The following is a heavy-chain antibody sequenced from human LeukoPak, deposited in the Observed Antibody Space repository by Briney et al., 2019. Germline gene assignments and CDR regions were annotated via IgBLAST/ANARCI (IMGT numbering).Heavy chain of an antibody. CDR1: GGSISSGSYY. CDR2: IYTSGST. CDR3: ARDSIDYYDSSGYSVY. J-gene: IGHJ4*02. Sequence: SETLSLTCTVSGGSISSGSYYWSWIRQPAGKGLEWIGRIYTSGSTNYNPSLKSRVTISVETSKNQFSLKLSSVTAADTAVYYCARDSIDYYDSSGYSVYWGQGTLVTVSS. V-gene: IGHV4-61*02. D-gene: IGHD3-22*01.